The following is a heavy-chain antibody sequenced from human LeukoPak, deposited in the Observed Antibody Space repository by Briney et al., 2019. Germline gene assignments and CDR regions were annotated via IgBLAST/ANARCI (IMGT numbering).Heavy chain of an antibody. CDR1: GGSFSGYY. J-gene: IGHJ4*02. Sequence: SETLSLTCAVYGGSFSGYYWSWIRQPPGKGLEWIGEINHSGSTNYNPSLKSRVTISVDTSKNQFSLKPSSVTAADTAVYYCARLTTYYYDYWGQGTLVTVSS. CDR2: INHSGST. CDR3: ARLTTYYYDY. D-gene: IGHD1-14*01. V-gene: IGHV4-34*01.